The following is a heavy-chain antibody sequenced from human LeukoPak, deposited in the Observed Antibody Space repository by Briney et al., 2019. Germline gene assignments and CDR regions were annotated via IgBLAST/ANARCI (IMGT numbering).Heavy chain of an antibody. CDR3: AKDADNWKYGVDY. Sequence: GGSLGLSCAASGFTFSNYAMSWVRQAPGKGLQWVSTISARDGRTYYADSVKGRFTISRDNSKNTLYLQMNSPRTDDTAVYYCAKDADNWKYGVDYWGQGTLVTVSS. CDR2: ISARDGRT. D-gene: IGHD1-7*01. J-gene: IGHJ4*02. CDR1: GFTFSNYA. V-gene: IGHV3-23*01.